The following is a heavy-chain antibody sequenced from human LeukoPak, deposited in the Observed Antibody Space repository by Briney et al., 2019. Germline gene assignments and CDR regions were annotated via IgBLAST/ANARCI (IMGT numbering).Heavy chain of an antibody. V-gene: IGHV4-4*07. J-gene: IGHJ5*02. CDR1: GGSISSYY. CDR3: ARTLKYNWNYFSPNWFDP. CDR2: IYTSGST. Sequence: SETLSLTCTVSGGSISSYYWSWIRQPAGKGLERIGRIYTSGSTNYNPSLKSRVTMSVDPSKKQFSLKLSSLTAADTAVYYCARTLKYNWNYFSPNWFDPGGQGTLVTVSS. D-gene: IGHD1-7*01.